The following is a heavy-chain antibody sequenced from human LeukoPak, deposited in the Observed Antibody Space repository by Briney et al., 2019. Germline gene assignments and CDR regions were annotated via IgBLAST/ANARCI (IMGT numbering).Heavy chain of an antibody. CDR2: INHSGST. J-gene: IGHJ4*02. CDR1: GGSFSGYY. CDR3: ATLFPCSGGSCRDY. Sequence: SETLSLTCAVYGGSFSGYYWSWIRQPPGKGLEWIGEINHSGSTNYNPSLKSRVTISVDTSKNQFSLKLSSVTAADTAVYYCATLFPCSGGSCRDYWGQGTLVTVSS. D-gene: IGHD2-15*01. V-gene: IGHV4-34*01.